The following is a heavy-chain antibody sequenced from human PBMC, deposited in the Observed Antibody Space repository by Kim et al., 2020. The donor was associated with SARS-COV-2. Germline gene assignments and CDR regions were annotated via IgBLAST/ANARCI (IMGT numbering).Heavy chain of an antibody. CDR2: IIPIFGTA. CDR1: GGTFSSYA. V-gene: IGHV1-69*06. J-gene: IGHJ5*02. Sequence: SVKVSCKASGGTFSSYAISWVRQAPGQGLEWMGGIIPIFGTANYAQKFQGRVTITADKSTSTAYMELSSLRSEDTAVYYCARDVGDYGSGSYFLLYNWFDPWGQGTLVTVSS. D-gene: IGHD3-10*01. CDR3: ARDVGDYGSGSYFLLYNWFDP.